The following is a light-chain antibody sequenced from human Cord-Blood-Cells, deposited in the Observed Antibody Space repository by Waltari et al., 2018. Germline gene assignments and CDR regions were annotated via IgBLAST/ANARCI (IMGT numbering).Light chain of an antibody. V-gene: IGKV1-5*01. J-gene: IGKJ4*01. CDR2: DAS. Sequence: DIQMTQSPSTLSASVGHRVTITCRASQSISSWLAWYQQKPGKAPKLLIYDASSLESGVPSRCSGSGSGTEFTLTISSLQPDDFATYYCQQYNSYSVTFGGGTKVEIK. CDR1: QSISSW. CDR3: QQYNSYSVT.